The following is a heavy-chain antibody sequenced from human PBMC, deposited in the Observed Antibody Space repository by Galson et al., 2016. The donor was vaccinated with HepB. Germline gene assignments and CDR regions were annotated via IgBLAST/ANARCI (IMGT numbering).Heavy chain of an antibody. D-gene: IGHD6-19*01. V-gene: IGHV3-74*03. CDR2: INSDGTYI. CDR3: AREGASVAGHFDY. J-gene: IGHJ4*02. CDR1: GFMFSNYW. Sequence: SLRLSCAASGFMFSNYWMHWVRQAPGKGLTWVSRINSDGTYIKYAESVKGRFTISRDNAKNTLYLQMNSLRAEDTAVYYCAREGASVAGHFDYWGQGTLVTVSS.